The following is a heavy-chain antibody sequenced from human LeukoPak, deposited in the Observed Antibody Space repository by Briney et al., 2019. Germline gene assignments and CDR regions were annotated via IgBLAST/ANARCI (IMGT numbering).Heavy chain of an antibody. D-gene: IGHD6-19*01. CDR3: ARLPRGSPTRYSSGWYGRGNWFDP. CDR2: INHSEST. V-gene: IGHV4-34*01. CDR1: GGSFSGYY. J-gene: IGHJ5*02. Sequence: SETLSLTCAVYGGSFSGYYWSWIRQPPGKGLEWIGEINHSESTNYNPSLKSRVTISVDTSKNQFSLKLSSVTAADTAVYYCARLPRGSPTRYSSGWYGRGNWFDPWGQGTLVTVSS.